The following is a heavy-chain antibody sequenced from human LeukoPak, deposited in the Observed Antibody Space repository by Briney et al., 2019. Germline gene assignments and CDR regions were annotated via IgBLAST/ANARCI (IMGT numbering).Heavy chain of an antibody. V-gene: IGHV4-59*01. CDR1: GGSISSYY. CDR2: IYYSGST. J-gene: IGHJ4*02. CDR3: ARDLGDSSGYYWAFDY. Sequence: SATLSLTCTVSGGSISSYYWSWIRQPPGKGLEWIGDIYYSGSTNYNPSLMSRVTRSVDTSKKQFSPKLSSVTASDTAVYYCARDLGDSSGYYWAFDYWGQGTLVTVSS. D-gene: IGHD3-22*01.